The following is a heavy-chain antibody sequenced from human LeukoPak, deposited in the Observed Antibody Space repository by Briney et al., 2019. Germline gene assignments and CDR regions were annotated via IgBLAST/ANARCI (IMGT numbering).Heavy chain of an antibody. D-gene: IGHD5-18*01. J-gene: IGHJ5*02. CDR3: ARDQDTFWFDP. V-gene: IGHV3-7*04. Sequence: GGSLRLSCAASGFTFNRFWMAWVRQAPGKGLEWVASIKQDGSDIYYVDSVKDRFTISRDNAKNSLYLQMNSLGAEDTAVYYCARDQDTFWFDPWGQGTLVTVSS. CDR2: IKQDGSDI. CDR1: GFTFNRFW.